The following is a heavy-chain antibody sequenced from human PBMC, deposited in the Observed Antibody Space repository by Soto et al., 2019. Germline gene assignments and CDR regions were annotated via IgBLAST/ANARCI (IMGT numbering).Heavy chain of an antibody. D-gene: IGHD5-12*01. CDR3: AREEGGGYDHRWFDP. CDR2: IYDSGNT. CDR1: GGSISSGGYY. Sequence: SETLSLTCTVSGGSISSGGYYWSWIRQHPGKGLEWIGYIYDSGNTYYNPSLKSRVTISVDTSKNQFSLKLSSVTAADTAVYYCAREEGGGYDHRWFDPWGQGTLVTVSS. V-gene: IGHV4-31*03. J-gene: IGHJ5*02.